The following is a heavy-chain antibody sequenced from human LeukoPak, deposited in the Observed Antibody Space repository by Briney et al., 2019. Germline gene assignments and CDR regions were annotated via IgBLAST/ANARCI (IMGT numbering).Heavy chain of an antibody. CDR2: IKSKTDGGTT. J-gene: IGHJ4*02. V-gene: IGHV3-15*01. CDR3: TTTRSGWYYFDY. CDR1: GFTFSDYY. D-gene: IGHD6-19*01. Sequence: GGSLRLSCAASGFTFSDYYMSWIRQAPGKGLEWVGRIKSKTDGGTTDYAAPVKGRFTISRDDSKNTLYLQMNSLKTEDTAVYYCTTTRSGWYYFDYWGQGTLVTVSS.